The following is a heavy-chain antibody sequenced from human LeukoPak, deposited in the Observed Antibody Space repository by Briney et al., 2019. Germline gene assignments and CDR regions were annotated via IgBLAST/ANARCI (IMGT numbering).Heavy chain of an antibody. CDR2: IYYSGST. V-gene: IGHV4-30-4*01. J-gene: IGHJ3*02. CDR3: ARYPGEYYYGSGSPNDAFDI. Sequence: SETLSLTCTVSGGSISSGHYYWSWIRQPPGKGLEWIGYIYYSGSTYYNPSLKSRVTISVDTSKNQFSLKLSSVTAADTAVYYCARYPGEYYYGSGSPNDAFDIWGQGTMVTVSS. D-gene: IGHD3-10*01. CDR1: GGSISSGHYY.